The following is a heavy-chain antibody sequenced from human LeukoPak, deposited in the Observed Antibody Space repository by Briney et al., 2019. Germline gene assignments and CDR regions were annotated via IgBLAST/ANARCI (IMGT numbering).Heavy chain of an antibody. CDR2: INHSGST. CDR3: ARESPGYSSGRDGGY. J-gene: IGHJ4*02. D-gene: IGHD6-19*01. Sequence: PSETLSLTCAVYGGSFSGYYWSWIRQPPGKGLEWIGEINHSGSTNYNPSLKSRVTISVDTSKNQFSLKLSSVTAADTAVYYCARESPGYSSGRDGGYWGQGTLVTVSS. CDR1: GGSFSGYY. V-gene: IGHV4-34*01.